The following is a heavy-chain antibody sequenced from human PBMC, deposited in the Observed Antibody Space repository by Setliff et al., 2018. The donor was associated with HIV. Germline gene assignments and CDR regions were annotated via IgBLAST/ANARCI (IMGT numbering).Heavy chain of an antibody. V-gene: IGHV3-23*01. CDR2: ISGSGGTT. J-gene: IGHJ4*02. CDR3: AKDRRLPISLGLFDY. Sequence: GGSLRLSCAASGFTFSIYAMSWVRQAPGKGLEWVSAISGSGGTTYFADSVKGRFTISRDNSKNTLYLQMSSLRAEDTAVYYCAKDRRLPISLGLFDYWGQGTLVTVSS. CDR1: GFTFSIYA. D-gene: IGHD5-18*01.